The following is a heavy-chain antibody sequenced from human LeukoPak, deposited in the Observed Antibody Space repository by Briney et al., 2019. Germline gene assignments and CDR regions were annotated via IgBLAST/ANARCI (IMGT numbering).Heavy chain of an antibody. CDR3: AREGYYYGSGSYYSFDY. D-gene: IGHD3-10*01. Sequence: GGSLRLSCAASGFTFSSYSMNWVRQAPGKGLEWVSSISSSSSYIYYADSVKGRFTISRDNAKNSLYLQMNSLRAEDTAVYYCAREGYYYGSGSYYSFDYWGQGTLVTVSS. J-gene: IGHJ4*02. CDR1: GFTFSSYS. CDR2: ISSSSSYI. V-gene: IGHV3-21*01.